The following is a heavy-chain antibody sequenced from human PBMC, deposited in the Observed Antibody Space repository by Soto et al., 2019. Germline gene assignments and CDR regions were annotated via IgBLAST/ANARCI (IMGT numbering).Heavy chain of an antibody. V-gene: IGHV3-33*01. D-gene: IGHD3-9*01. J-gene: IGHJ4*02. CDR3: ARDTYYDILTGSRGANLDC. CDR2: IWYDGRNK. CDR1: GFTFSNYG. Sequence: QVQLVESGGGVIQHGRSLRLSCTASGFTFSNYGMHWVRHAPGKGLEWVAVIWYDGRNKYYADSVKGRFTISRDNSKNTLYLQMNSLRAEDTAVYYCARDTYYDILTGSRGANLDCWGQGTLVTVSS.